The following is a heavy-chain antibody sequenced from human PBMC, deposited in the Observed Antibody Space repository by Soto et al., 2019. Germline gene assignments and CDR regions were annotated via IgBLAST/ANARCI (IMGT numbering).Heavy chain of an antibody. J-gene: IGHJ6*02. CDR3: ARDGTGYSSGWAGYYYYYYGMDV. CDR2: ISSSSSYI. CDR1: GFTFSSYS. D-gene: IGHD6-19*01. V-gene: IGHV3-21*01. Sequence: GGSLRLSCAASGFTFSSYSMNWVRQAPGKGLEWVSSISSSSSYIYYADSVKGRFTISRDNAKNSLYLQMNSLRAEDTAVYYCARDGTGYSSGWAGYYYYYYGMDVWGQGTTVTVSS.